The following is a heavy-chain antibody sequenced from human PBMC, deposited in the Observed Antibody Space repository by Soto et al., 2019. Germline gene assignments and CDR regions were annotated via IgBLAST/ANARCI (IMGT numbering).Heavy chain of an antibody. CDR2: ISAYNGNT. J-gene: IGHJ5*01. CDR3: ARCVRSSGYYTAWFDS. V-gene: IGHV1-18*04. CDR1: GYTFTSNS. D-gene: IGHD3-3*01. Sequence: GASEKVSCKASGYTFTSNSNSRVRQAPGQGLEWMGWISAYNGNTNYAQKLQGRVTMTTDTSTSTAYMELRSLRSDDSSLYYCARCVRSSGYYTAWFDSWGQGTLVTVSS.